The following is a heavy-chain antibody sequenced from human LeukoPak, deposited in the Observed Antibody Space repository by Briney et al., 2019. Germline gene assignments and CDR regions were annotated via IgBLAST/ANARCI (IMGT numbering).Heavy chain of an antibody. Sequence: PSETLSLTCTVSGGSISSYYWSWIRQPPGKGLEWIGYIYYSGSTNYNPSLKSRVTISVDTSKNQFSLKLSSVTAADTAVYYCARTSTVTTGSWFDPWGQGTLVTVSS. CDR2: IYYSGST. V-gene: IGHV4-59*01. CDR1: GGSISSYY. CDR3: ARTSTVTTGSWFDP. J-gene: IGHJ5*02. D-gene: IGHD4-17*01.